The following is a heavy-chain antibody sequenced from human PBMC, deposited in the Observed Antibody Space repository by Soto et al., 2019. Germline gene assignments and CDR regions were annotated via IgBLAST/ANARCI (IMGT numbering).Heavy chain of an antibody. V-gene: IGHV3-33*01. CDR3: ARDRVTVTTYLDY. J-gene: IGHJ4*02. Sequence: ESGGGVVQPGRSLRLSCAASGFTFSSYGMHWVRQAPGKGLEWVAVIWYDGSNKYYADSVKGRFTISRDNSKNTLYLQMNSLRAEDTAVYYCARDRVTVTTYLDYWGQGTLVTVSS. CDR1: GFTFSSYG. D-gene: IGHD4-17*01. CDR2: IWYDGSNK.